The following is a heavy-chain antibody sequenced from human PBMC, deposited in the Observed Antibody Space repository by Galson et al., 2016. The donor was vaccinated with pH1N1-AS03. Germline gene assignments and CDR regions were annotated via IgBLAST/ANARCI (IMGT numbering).Heavy chain of an antibody. V-gene: IGHV3-30*02. CDR2: IRDDGGDK. CDR1: GFTFSGYY. Sequence: SLRLSCAASLASGFTFSGYYMHWVRQAPGKGLEWVAFIRDDGGDKYYAESVKGRFTTSRDNSKNTLYLQMNSLRAEDTAVYYCAKEGYNWNDGPFVGAFDSWGQGTMVTVSS. D-gene: IGHD1-20*01. CDR3: AKEGYNWNDGPFVGAFDS. J-gene: IGHJ3*02.